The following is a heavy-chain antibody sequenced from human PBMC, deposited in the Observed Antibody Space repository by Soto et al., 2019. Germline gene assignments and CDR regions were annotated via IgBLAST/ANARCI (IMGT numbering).Heavy chain of an antibody. CDR3: ARDGATTPIPAGIPGLRDY. J-gene: IGHJ4*02. Sequence: GGPRLSLAPSGFTFSSFSMNWVPPAPGEGLEWVSYISSSSSTIYYADSVKGRFTISRDNAKNSLYLQMNSLRAEDTAVYYCARDGATTPIPAGIPGLRDYWGQGTLVIVSS. CDR2: ISSSSSTI. V-gene: IGHV3-48*01. D-gene: IGHD1-26*01. CDR1: GFTFSSFS.